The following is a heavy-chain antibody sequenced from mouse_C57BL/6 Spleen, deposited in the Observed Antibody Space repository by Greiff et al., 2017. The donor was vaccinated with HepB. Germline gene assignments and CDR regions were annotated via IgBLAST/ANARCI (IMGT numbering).Heavy chain of an antibody. V-gene: IGHV1-7*01. CDR3: ARSYYDYPDY. D-gene: IGHD2-4*01. Sequence: QVQLQQSGAELAKPGASVKLSCKASGYTFTSYWMHWVKQRPGQGLEWIGWIYPGSGNTKYNEKFKGKATLTVDTSSSTAYMQLSSLTSEDSAVYFCARSYYDYPDYWGQGTTLTVSS. J-gene: IGHJ2*01. CDR1: GYTFTSYW. CDR2: IYPGSGNT.